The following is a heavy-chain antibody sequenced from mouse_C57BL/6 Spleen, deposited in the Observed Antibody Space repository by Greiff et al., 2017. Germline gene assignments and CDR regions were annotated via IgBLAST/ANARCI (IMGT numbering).Heavy chain of an antibody. J-gene: IGHJ4*01. Sequence: EVQLKESVAELVRPGASVKLSCTAFGLNIKNTHMHWVKQRPEQGLEWIGRIDPANGNTKYASKFQGKATITADTSSNTAYLQLSSLTSEDTAIYYCALDSSGYGYAMDYWGQGTSVTVSS. D-gene: IGHD3-2*02. CDR2: IDPANGNT. CDR3: ALDSSGYGYAMDY. CDR1: GLNIKNTH. V-gene: IGHV14-3*01.